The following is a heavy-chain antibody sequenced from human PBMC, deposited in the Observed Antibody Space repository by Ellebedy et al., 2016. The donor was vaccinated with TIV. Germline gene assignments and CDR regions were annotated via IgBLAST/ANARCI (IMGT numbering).Heavy chain of an antibody. D-gene: IGHD1-26*01. Sequence: GGSLRLXCAAAGLNFSNKTMNWVRQAPGKGLEWISSISSSGSSKQYADSVRGRLTISRDNAQKSLYLQMDSLRVEDTAVYYCARGIVRKATRKVYYYGMDVWGQGTTVIVSS. V-gene: IGHV3-48*04. J-gene: IGHJ6*02. CDR1: GLNFSNKT. CDR2: ISSSGSSK. CDR3: ARGIVRKATRKVYYYGMDV.